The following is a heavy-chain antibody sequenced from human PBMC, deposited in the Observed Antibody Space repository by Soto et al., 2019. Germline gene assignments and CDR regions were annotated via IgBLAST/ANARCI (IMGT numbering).Heavy chain of an antibody. CDR2: IYYSGST. Sequence: PSETLSLTCTVSGGSISSYYWSWIRQPPGKGLEWIGCIYYSGSTNYNPSLKSRVTISVDTSKNQFSLKLSSVTAADTAVYYCAGYSSSSSPFDSWGQGTLVTVSS. D-gene: IGHD6-6*01. CDR1: GGSISSYY. V-gene: IGHV4-59*01. CDR3: AGYSSSSSPFDS. J-gene: IGHJ4*02.